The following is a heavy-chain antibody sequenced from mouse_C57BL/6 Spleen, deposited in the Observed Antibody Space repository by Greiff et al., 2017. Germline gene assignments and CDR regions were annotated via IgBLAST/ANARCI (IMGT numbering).Heavy chain of an antibody. Sequence: VQLQQPGPELVKPGASVKISCKASGYTFTDYNMDWVKQSHGQSLEWIGKIHPNNGGTNYNQKFKSKATLTVDKSSSTAYMELSSLTSEDTAVYYCARSEVDSYAMDYWGQGTSVTVSS. J-gene: IGHJ4*01. V-gene: IGHV1-18*01. D-gene: IGHD1-1*02. CDR1: GYTFTDYN. CDR2: IHPNNGGT. CDR3: ARSEVDSYAMDY.